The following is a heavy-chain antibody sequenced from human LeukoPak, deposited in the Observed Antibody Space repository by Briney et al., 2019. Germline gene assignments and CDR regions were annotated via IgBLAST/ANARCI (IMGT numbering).Heavy chain of an antibody. Sequence: GGSLRLSCAGSGFTFNGYTMHWVRQAPGKGLDWVAIISYDGSNKYYADSVQGRFTISRDNSKNTLYLHMNSLRGDDTAVYYCARLYGDYGNAFDIWGQGTMVTVSS. V-gene: IGHV3-30-3*01. J-gene: IGHJ3*02. CDR2: ISYDGSNK. D-gene: IGHD4-17*01. CDR3: ARLYGDYGNAFDI. CDR1: GFTFNGYT.